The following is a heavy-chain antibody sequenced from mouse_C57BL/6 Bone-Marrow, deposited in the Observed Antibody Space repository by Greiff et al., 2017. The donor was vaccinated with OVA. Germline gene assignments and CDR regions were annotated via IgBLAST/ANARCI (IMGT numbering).Heavy chain of an antibody. Sequence: VKLQQSGPELVKPGASVKISCKASGYAFSSSWMNWVKQRPGKGLEWIGRIYPGDGDTNYNGKFKGKATLTADKSSSTAYMQLSSLTSEDSAVYFCARTYLGAMDYWGQGTSVTVSS. CDR2: IYPGDGDT. D-gene: IGHD5-1-1*01. CDR3: ARTYLGAMDY. J-gene: IGHJ4*01. CDR1: GYAFSSSW. V-gene: IGHV1-82*01.